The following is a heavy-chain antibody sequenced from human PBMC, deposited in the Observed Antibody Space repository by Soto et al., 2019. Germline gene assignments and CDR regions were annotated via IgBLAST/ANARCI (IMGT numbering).Heavy chain of an antibody. CDR2: IKHDGSEK. CDR3: ALITRVSSLDD. CDR1: GFTFSAYW. V-gene: IGHV3-7*01. J-gene: IGHJ6*02. Sequence: PGGSLRLSRAPSGFTFSAYWMSWVRQTPGKGLEWVANIKHDGSEKYYVDSVKGRFTISRDNDKNSLFLEMNSLRAEDTAVFYCALITRVSSLDDWGQGPTVTACS.